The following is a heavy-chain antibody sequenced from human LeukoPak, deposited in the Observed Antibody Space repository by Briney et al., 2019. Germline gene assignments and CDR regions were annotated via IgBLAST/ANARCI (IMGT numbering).Heavy chain of an antibody. CDR2: INHSGST. CDR1: GGSFSGYY. J-gene: IGHJ4*02. CDR3: ARRRHSSSWRDY. V-gene: IGHV4-34*01. Sequence: SETLSLTCAVYGGSFSGYYWSWIRQPPGKGLEWIGEINHSGSTNYNPSLKSRVTISVDTSKNQFSLRLSSVTAADTAVYYCARRRHSSSWRDYWGQGTLVTVSS. D-gene: IGHD6-13*01.